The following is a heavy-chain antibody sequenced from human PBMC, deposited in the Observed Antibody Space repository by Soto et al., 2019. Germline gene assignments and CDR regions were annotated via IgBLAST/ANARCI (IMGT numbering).Heavy chain of an antibody. CDR1: GFTFSSYA. Sequence: GGSLRLSCAASGFTFSSYAMSWVRQAPGKGLEWVSAISGSGGSTYYADSVKGRFTISRDNSKNTLYLQMNSLRAEDTAVYYCAKDRSADIVEVTAILDYWDQETLLTISS. CDR3: AKDRSADIVEVTAILDY. D-gene: IGHD2-21*02. V-gene: IGHV3-23*01. J-gene: IGHJ4*02. CDR2: ISGSGGST.